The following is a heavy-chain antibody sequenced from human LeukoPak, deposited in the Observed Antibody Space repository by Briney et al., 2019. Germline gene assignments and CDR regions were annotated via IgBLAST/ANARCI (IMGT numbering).Heavy chain of an antibody. Sequence: ASVKVSCKASGFTFTGYYMHWVRQAPGQGLEWMGWINPNSGGTNYAQKFQGRVTMTRDTSISTAYMELSRLRSDDTAVYYCARDTDSSGWYYFDYWGQGTLVTVSS. V-gene: IGHV1-2*02. CDR1: GFTFTGYY. CDR2: INPNSGGT. D-gene: IGHD6-19*01. CDR3: ARDTDSSGWYYFDY. J-gene: IGHJ4*02.